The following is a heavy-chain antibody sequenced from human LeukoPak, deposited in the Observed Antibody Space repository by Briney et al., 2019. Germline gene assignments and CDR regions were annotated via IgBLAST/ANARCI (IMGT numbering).Heavy chain of an antibody. CDR2: IYHSGST. CDR3: ARVRYSSSWYLAD. CDR1: GGSISSGGYY. D-gene: IGHD6-13*01. V-gene: IGHV4-30-2*01. J-gene: IGHJ4*02. Sequence: SETLSLTCTVSGGSISSGGYYWSWIRQPPGKGLEWIGYIYHSGSTYYNPSLKSRVTISVDRSKNQFSLKLSSVTAADTAVYYCARVRYSSSWYLADWGQGTLVTVSS.